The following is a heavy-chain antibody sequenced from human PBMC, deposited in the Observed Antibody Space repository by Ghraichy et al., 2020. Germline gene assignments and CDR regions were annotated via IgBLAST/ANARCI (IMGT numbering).Heavy chain of an antibody. CDR2: IWFDGSKS. CDR1: GFTFSSHG. D-gene: IGHD5-24*01. J-gene: IGHJ5*02. V-gene: IGHV3-33*01. Sequence: GGSLRLSCAASGFTFSSHGMHWVRQAAGKGLEWVALIWFDGSKSYYADSVKGRFTISRDNSKNTLFLQMNTLGVEDTAVYFCARTRDGYNYGYSWGQGTLVTVSS. CDR3: ARTRDGYNYGYS.